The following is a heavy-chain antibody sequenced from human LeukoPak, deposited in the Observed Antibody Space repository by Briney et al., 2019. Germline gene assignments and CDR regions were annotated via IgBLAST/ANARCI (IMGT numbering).Heavy chain of an antibody. CDR1: GGSISSSSYY. CDR2: IYYSGST. J-gene: IGHJ4*02. D-gene: IGHD3-9*01. CDR3: ARAVYYDILTGPSKKFDY. V-gene: IGHV4-39*06. Sequence: SETLSLTCTVSGGSISSSSYYWGWIRQPPGKGLEWIGSIYYSGSTYYNPSLKSRVTISVDKSKNQFPLKLSSVTAADTAVYYCARAVYYDILTGPSKKFDYWGQGTLVTVSS.